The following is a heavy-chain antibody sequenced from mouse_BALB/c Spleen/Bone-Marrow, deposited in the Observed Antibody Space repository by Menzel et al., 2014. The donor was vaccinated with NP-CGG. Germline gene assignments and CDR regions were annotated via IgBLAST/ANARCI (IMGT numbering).Heavy chain of an antibody. V-gene: IGHV1S81*02. J-gene: IGHJ3*01. Sequence: QVQLQQSGAELVKPGASVKLSCKASGYTFXSYYMYWVKQRPGQGLEWIGEINPSNGGTNFNEKFKSKATLTVDKSSSTTYMHLRSLASEDAVVCYCTREGDSSFAYWGQGTLVTVSA. CDR2: INPSNGGT. CDR3: TREGDSSFAY. D-gene: IGHD2-13*01. CDR1: GYTFXSYY.